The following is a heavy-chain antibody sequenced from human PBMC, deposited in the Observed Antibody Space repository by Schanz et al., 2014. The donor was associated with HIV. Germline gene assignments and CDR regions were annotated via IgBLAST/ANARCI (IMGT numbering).Heavy chain of an antibody. CDR2: INSDGSST. CDR1: GFTFSSYW. D-gene: IGHD2-15*01. J-gene: IGHJ2*01. V-gene: IGHV3-74*01. Sequence: EVQLVESGGGLVQPGGSLRLSCAASGFTFSSYWMHWVRQAPGKGLVWVSRINSDGSSTSYADSVKGRFTISRDNAKNTLYLQMNSLRDEDTAVYYCALSRPSGYGGSWYFDLWGRGTLVAVSS. CDR3: ALSRPSGYGGSWYFDL.